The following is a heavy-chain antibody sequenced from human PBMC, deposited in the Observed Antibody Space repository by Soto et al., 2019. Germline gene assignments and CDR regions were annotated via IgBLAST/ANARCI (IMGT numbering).Heavy chain of an antibody. D-gene: IGHD2-2*02. J-gene: IGHJ5*02. CDR3: ARIDCSSTSCYIAPPSRTYTWFDT. V-gene: IGHV1-18*01. CDR2: ISAYNGNT. CDR1: GYTFTSYG. Sequence: ASVKVACKASGYTFTSYGISWVRQAPGQGLEWMGWISAYNGNTNYAQKLQGRVTMTTDTSTSTAYMELRSLRSDDTAVYYCARIDCSSTSCYIAPPSRTYTWFDTWGQGTLVTVSS.